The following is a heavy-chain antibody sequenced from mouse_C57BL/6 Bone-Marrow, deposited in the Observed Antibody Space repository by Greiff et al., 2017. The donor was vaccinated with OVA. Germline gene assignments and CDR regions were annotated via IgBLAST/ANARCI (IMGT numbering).Heavy chain of an antibody. D-gene: IGHD2-1*01. CDR2: IDPSDSYT. CDR3: AREGNYYAMDY. J-gene: IGHJ4*01. V-gene: IGHV1-69*01. CDR1: GYTFTSYW. Sequence: QVQLQQPGAELVMPGASVKLSCKASGYTFTSYWMHWVKQRPGQGLEWIGEIDPSDSYTNYNQKFKGKSTLTVDKSSSTAYMRLSSLTSEDSAVYYCAREGNYYAMDYWGQGTSVTVSS.